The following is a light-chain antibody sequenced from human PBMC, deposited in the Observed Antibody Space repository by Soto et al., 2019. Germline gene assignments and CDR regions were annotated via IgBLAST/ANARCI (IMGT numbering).Light chain of an antibody. J-gene: IGLJ1*01. CDR2: DVS. CDR1: SSDVGGYNY. Sequence: QSALTQPASVSGSPGQSSTISCTGTSSDVGGYNYVSWYQQHPVKAPKLMICDVSNRPSGVSNRFSGSKSGNTASLTISGLQAEDEADYYCSSYTRTSTLEVFGTGTKVTVL. CDR3: SSYTRTSTLEV. V-gene: IGLV2-14*03.